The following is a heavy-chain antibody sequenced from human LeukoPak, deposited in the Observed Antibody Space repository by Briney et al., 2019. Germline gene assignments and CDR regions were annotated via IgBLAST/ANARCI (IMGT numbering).Heavy chain of an antibody. CDR2: IYYSGST. Sequence: SETLSLTCTVSGGSISSSSYYWGWTRQPPGKGLERIGSIYYSGSTYYNPSLKSRVTISVDTSKNQFSLKLSSVTAADTAVYYCASYPLWFGELLPSSWGQGTLVTVSS. CDR3: ASYPLWFGELLPSS. J-gene: IGHJ5*02. CDR1: GGSISSSSYY. D-gene: IGHD3-10*01. V-gene: IGHV4-39*01.